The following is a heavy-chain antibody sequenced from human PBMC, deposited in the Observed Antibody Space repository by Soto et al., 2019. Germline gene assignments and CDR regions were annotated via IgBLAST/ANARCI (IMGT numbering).Heavy chain of an antibody. CDR2: INPNSGGT. D-gene: IGHD3-3*02. V-gene: IGHV1-2*04. CDR3: ARDLESIFGVVIGGVGGMDV. Sequence: ASVKVSCKASGYTFTGYYMHWVRQAPGQGLEWMGWINPNSGGTNYAQKFQGWVTMTRDTSISTAYMELSRLRSDDTAVYYCARDLESIFGVVIGGVGGMDVWGQGTTVTVSS. J-gene: IGHJ6*02. CDR1: GYTFTGYY.